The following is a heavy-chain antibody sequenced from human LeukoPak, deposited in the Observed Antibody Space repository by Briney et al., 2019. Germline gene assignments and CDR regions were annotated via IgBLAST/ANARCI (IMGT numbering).Heavy chain of an antibody. J-gene: IGHJ5*02. CDR3: ARAGDIVLAGSPLSSQFDP. CDR1: GYTFTSYD. Sequence: ASVKVSCKASGYTFTSYDINWVRQATGQGLEWMGWMNPNSGNTGYAQKFQGRVTITRNTSISTAYMELSSLRSEDTAVYYCARAGDIVLAGSPLSSQFDPWGQGTLVTVSS. D-gene: IGHD2-8*01. V-gene: IGHV1-8*03. CDR2: MNPNSGNT.